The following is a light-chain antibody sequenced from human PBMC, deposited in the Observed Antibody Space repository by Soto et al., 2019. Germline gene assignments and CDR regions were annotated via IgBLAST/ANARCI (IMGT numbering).Light chain of an antibody. Sequence: DIKINQSPSSLSASVEDRVTITCRASQSISRYLNWYQQKPGKAPNLLIYVASSLQSEVPSRFSGSGSGTDFTLTITSLQPEDFATYYCQQSYGTPITFGQGTLLEI. J-gene: IGKJ5*01. CDR2: VAS. CDR1: QSISRY. CDR3: QQSYGTPIT. V-gene: IGKV1-39*01.